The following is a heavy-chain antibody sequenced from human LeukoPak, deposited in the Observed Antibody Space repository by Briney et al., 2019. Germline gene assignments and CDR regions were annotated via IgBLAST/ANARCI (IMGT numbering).Heavy chain of an antibody. Sequence: GRSLRLSCAASGFTFSNYPMHWVRQAPGKGLEWVAVVSDDGNNIYYADSVKGRFTISRDNSKNTLYLQTNSLRAEDTALYYCVRDRDSTGYYDYWGQGTLVTASS. CDR1: GFTFSNYP. CDR2: VSDDGNNI. V-gene: IGHV3-30*04. D-gene: IGHD3-22*01. J-gene: IGHJ4*02. CDR3: VRDRDSTGYYDY.